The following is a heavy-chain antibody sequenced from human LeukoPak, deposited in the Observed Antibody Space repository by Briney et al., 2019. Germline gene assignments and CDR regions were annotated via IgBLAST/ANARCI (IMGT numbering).Heavy chain of an antibody. CDR1: GFTFDDYG. V-gene: IGHV3-20*04. D-gene: IGHD2-15*01. Sequence: PGGSLRLSCAASGFTFDDYGMSWVRQAPGKGLEWVSGINWNGGSTGYADSVKGRFTISRDNAKNSLYLQMNSLRAEDTALYYCARHHIDRSGGSCYSGGRYYFDYWGQGTLVTVSS. CDR3: ARHHIDRSGGSCYSGGRYYFDY. J-gene: IGHJ4*02. CDR2: INWNGGST.